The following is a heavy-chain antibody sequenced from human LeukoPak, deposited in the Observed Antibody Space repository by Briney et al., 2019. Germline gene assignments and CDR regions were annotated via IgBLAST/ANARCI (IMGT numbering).Heavy chain of an antibody. Sequence: SETLSLTCTVSGGSISSYYWSWIRQPPGEGLEWIGYIYYSGSTNYNPSLKSRVTISVDTSKNQFSLKPSSVTAADTAVYYCARGGALDVWGSYRPFDYWGQGTLVTVSS. V-gene: IGHV4-59*01. CDR1: GGSISSYY. D-gene: IGHD3-16*02. CDR3: ARGGALDVWGSYRPFDY. CDR2: IYYSGST. J-gene: IGHJ4*02.